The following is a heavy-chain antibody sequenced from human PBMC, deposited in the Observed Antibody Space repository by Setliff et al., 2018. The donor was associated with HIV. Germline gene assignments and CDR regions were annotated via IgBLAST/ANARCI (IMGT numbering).Heavy chain of an antibody. CDR2: VYTSGNT. CDR1: GGSINIGSFY. V-gene: IGHV4-61*09. D-gene: IGHD1-26*01. CDR3: ARGEPPASRSGLLY. J-gene: IGHJ4*02. Sequence: SETLSLTCTVSGGSINIGSFYWSWIRQPAGKGPEWLGHVYTSGNTYYDPSLASRVAISLDRSKNQFSLNLSSVTAADTAVYYCARGEPPASRSGLLYWGQGTLVTVSS.